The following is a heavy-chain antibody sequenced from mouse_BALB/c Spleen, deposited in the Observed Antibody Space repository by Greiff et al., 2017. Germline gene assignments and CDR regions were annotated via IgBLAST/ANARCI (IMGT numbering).Heavy chain of an antibody. CDR2: ISSGGST. V-gene: IGHV5-6-5*01. CDR1: GFTFSSYA. Sequence: EVQLVESGGGLVKPGGSLKLSCAASGFTFSSYAMSWVRQTPEKRLEWVASISSGGSTYYPDSVKGRFTISRDNARNILYLQMSSLRSEDTAMYYCARGNYWYFDVWGAGTTVTVSS. CDR3: ARGNYWYFDV. J-gene: IGHJ1*01.